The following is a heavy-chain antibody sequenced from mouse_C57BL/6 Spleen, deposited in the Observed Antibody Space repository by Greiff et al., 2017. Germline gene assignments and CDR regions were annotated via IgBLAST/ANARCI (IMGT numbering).Heavy chain of an antibody. D-gene: IGHD3-2*02. CDR2: IDPSASYT. V-gene: IGHV1-69*01. CDR1: GYTFTSYW. CDR3: ARGQTAQATLGAMDY. Sequence: QVQLQQPGAELVMPGASVKLSCKASGYTFTSYWMHWVKQRPGQGLEWIGEIDPSASYTNYNQKFKGKSTLTVDKSSSTAYMQLSSLTSEDSAVYYGARGQTAQATLGAMDYWGQGTSVTVSS. J-gene: IGHJ4*01.